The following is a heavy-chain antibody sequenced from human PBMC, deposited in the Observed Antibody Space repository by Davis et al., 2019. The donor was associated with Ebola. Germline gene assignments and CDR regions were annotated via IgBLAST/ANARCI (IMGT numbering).Heavy chain of an antibody. V-gene: IGHV1-18*01. Sequence: ASVKVSCKASGYTFTTYGISWVRQAPGQGLEWMGWISAYNGNTNYAQNLQRTVTMTTDTSTSTAYMELRSLRSDDPAVYYCARASSHGYSSSWYDYYYGMDVWGQGTTVTVSS. D-gene: IGHD6-13*01. CDR2: ISAYNGNT. CDR1: GYTFTTYG. CDR3: ARASSHGYSSSWYDYYYGMDV. J-gene: IGHJ6*02.